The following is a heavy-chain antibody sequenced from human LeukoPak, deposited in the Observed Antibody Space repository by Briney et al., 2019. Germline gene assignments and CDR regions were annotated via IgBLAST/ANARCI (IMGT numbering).Heavy chain of an antibody. D-gene: IGHD3-22*01. CDR3: ARVEGYYDSSGYWQGYYFDY. V-gene: IGHV4-61*05. J-gene: IGHJ4*02. CDR1: GGSISSSSYY. Sequence: PSETLSLTCTVSGGSISSSSYYWGWIRQPPGKGLERIGYIYYSGSTNYNPSLKSRVTISVDTSKNQFSLKLSSVTAADTAVYYCARVEGYYDSSGYWQGYYFDYWGQGTLVTVSS. CDR2: IYYSGST.